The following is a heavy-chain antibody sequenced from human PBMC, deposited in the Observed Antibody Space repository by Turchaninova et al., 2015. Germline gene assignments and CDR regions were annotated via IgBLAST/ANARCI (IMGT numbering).Heavy chain of an antibody. J-gene: IGHJ5*02. D-gene: IGHD3-10*01. CDR3: AHRRVTSTMFDP. Sequence: QITLKESGPTLVKPTQTLTLTCTFSGFSLSSPGVGVGWIRQPPGKALEWLALIYWDDDKRYSPSLRSRLTITKDTAKNQVVLTMTTMDPVDTATYYCAHRRVTSTMFDPWGQGTLVIVSS. CDR2: IYWDDDK. V-gene: IGHV2-5*02. CDR1: GFSLSSPGVG.